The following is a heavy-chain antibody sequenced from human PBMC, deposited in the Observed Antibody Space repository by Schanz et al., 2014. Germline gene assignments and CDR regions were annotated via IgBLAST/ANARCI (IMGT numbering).Heavy chain of an antibody. J-gene: IGHJ4*02. V-gene: IGHV3-11*04. CDR3: AKDVDFWSGYYLDY. CDR2: ISGSGVTI. D-gene: IGHD3-3*01. Sequence: PGGSLRLSCAASGFTFSDYYMSWIRQAPGKGLEWVSVISGSGVTIYYADSVKGRFTISRDNSKNTLYLQMNSLRSEDTAVYYCAKDVDFWSGYYLDYWGQGTLVTVSS. CDR1: GFTFSDYY.